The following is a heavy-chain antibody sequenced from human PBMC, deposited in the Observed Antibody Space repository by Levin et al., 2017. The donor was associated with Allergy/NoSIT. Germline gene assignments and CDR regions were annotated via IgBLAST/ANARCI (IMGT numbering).Heavy chain of an antibody. V-gene: IGHV4-39*01. CDR2: IYYSGST. CDR3: ARHGGYGDYDWFDP. Sequence: SQTLSLTCIVSGGSISNSYYYWGWIRQPPGKGLEWIGSIYYSGSTHYNPSLNSRVTISVDTSKNQFSLGLSSVTAADPAVYYCARHGGYGDYDWFDPWGQGTLVTVSS. D-gene: IGHD4-17*01. J-gene: IGHJ5*02. CDR1: GGSISNSYYY.